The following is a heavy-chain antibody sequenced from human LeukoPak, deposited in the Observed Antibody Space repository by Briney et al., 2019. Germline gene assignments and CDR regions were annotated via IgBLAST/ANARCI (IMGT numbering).Heavy chain of an antibody. CDR1: GFTFSAYD. CDR2: ISRSGSTP. V-gene: IGHV3-23*01. D-gene: IGHD2-21*02. CDR3: AKVLSTLAYCGGDCFRDFDY. J-gene: IGHJ4*02. Sequence: GGSLRLSCAGSGFTFSAYDLSWVRQAQGQGLEWVAAISRSGSTPYYTASVKGRFTISRDNSKNTLYLQMNSLRAEDTAVYYCAKVLSTLAYCGGDCFRDFDYWGQGTLVTVSS.